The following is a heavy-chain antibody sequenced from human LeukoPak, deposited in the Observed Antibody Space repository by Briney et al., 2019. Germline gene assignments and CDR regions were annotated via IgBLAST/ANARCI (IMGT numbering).Heavy chain of an antibody. CDR2: LSGSGGST. CDR1: GFTFSSYA. Sequence: GGSLRLSCAASGFTFSSYAMNWVRQAPGKRLEWVSALSGSGGSTYYADSVKGRFTISRDNSKNTLYLQMNSLRAEDTAVYYCAISYDDSLSGGFDYWGQGTLVTVSS. CDR3: AISYDDSLSGGFDY. V-gene: IGHV3-23*01. D-gene: IGHD3-22*01. J-gene: IGHJ4*02.